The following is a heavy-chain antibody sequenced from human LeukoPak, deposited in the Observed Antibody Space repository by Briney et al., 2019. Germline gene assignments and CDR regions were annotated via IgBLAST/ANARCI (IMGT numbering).Heavy chain of an antibody. CDR2: IYSSGSA. CDR1: GGSISSGGYS. Sequence: PSQTLSLTCAASGGSISSGGYSWSWIRQPPGKGLEWIGNIYSSGSAYFNPSLKSRVTMSVDTSKNQFSLELSSVTAADTAVYYCARKPIVNSAWYYFDYWGQGTLVTVSS. V-gene: IGHV4-30-4*07. CDR3: ARKPIVNSAWYYFDY. J-gene: IGHJ4*02. D-gene: IGHD3-22*01.